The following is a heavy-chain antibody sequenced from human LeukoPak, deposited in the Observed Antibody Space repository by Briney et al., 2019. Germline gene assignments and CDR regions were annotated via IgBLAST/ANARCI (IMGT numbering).Heavy chain of an antibody. D-gene: IGHD5-18*01. CDR1: GGSISSGGYY. CDR3: ARDGGSDSYGSYYFDY. V-gene: IGHV4-31*03. CDR2: IYYSGST. J-gene: IGHJ4*02. Sequence: SETLSLTCTVSGGSISSGGYYWSWIRQHPGKGLEWIGYIYYSGSTYYNPSLKSRVTLSVDTSKNQFFLKLSSVTAADTAVYYCARDGGSDSYGSYYFDYWGQGTLVTVSS.